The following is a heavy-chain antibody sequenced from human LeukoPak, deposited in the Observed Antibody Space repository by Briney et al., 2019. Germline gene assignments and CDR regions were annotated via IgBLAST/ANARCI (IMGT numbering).Heavy chain of an antibody. Sequence: SETLSLTCAVSGYSISSGYYWGWIRQPPGKGLEWIGSIYHSGSTYYNPSLKSRVTISVDTSKNQFSLKLSSVTAADTAVYYCACNVGVLMVYAMRLLPSWGQGTLVTVSS. CDR1: GYSISSGYY. CDR2: IYHSGST. CDR3: ACNVGVLMVYAMRLLPS. V-gene: IGHV4-38-2*01. D-gene: IGHD2-8*01. J-gene: IGHJ5*02.